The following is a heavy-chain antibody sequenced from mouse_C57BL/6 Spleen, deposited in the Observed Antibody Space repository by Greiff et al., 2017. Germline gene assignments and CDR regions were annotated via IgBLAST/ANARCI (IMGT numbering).Heavy chain of an antibody. CDR3: AKKDYYGTGFAY. Sequence: VQLQESGPGLVQPSQSLSITCTVSGFSLTSYGVHWVRPSPGTGLEWLGMVWRGGSTDYNAAFMSRLSITKDNSKSQVFFKMNSLQADDTAIYYCAKKDYYGTGFAYWGQGTLVTVSA. V-gene: IGHV2-5*01. D-gene: IGHD1-1*01. J-gene: IGHJ3*01. CDR2: VWRGGST. CDR1: GFSLTSYG.